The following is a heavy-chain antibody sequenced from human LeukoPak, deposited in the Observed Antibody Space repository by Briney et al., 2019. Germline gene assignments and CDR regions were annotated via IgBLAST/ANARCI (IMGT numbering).Heavy chain of an antibody. D-gene: IGHD6-13*01. J-gene: IGHJ4*02. V-gene: IGHV3-23*01. CDR1: GYSFSSYA. Sequence: GESLKISCKGSGYSFSSYAMSWVRQAPGKGLEWVSAISGSGGSTYYADSVKGRFTISRDNSKNTLYLQMNSLRAEDTAVYYCAKDLGIAAAGRYYFDYWGQGTLVTVSS. CDR2: ISGSGGST. CDR3: AKDLGIAAAGRYYFDY.